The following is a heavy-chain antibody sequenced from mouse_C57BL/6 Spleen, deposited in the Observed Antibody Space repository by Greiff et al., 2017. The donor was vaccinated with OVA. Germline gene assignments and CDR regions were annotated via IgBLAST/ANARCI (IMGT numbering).Heavy chain of an antibody. CDR1: GYSFTDYN. V-gene: IGHV1-39*01. Sequence: VQLKQSGPELVKPGASVKISCKASGYSFTDYNMNWVKQSNGKSLEWIGVINPNYGTTSYNQKFKGKATLTVDQSSSTAYMQLNSLTSEDSAVYYCASPSGDYYDYDGFAYWGQGTLVTVSA. J-gene: IGHJ3*01. CDR2: INPNYGTT. D-gene: IGHD2-4*01. CDR3: ASPSGDYYDYDGFAY.